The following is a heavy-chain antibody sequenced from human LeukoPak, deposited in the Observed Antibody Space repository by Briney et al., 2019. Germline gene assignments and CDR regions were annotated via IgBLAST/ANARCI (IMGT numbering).Heavy chain of an antibody. D-gene: IGHD3-10*01. J-gene: IGHJ4*02. V-gene: IGHV1-8*01. CDR3: ARLSQTPDYYTLGGYYYLGY. Sequence: ASVKVSCMASRYTFTSYDINWVREAAGHGLEWMGWMNPNTGRTGYAQKFQGRITMTRDTSINTAYMELTNLRSEDTAIYYCARLSQTPDYYTLGGYYYLGYWGQGTPVTVSS. CDR1: RYTFTSYD. CDR2: MNPNTGRT.